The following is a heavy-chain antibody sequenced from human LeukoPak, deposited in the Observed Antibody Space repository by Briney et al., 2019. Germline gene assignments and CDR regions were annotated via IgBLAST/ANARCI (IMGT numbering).Heavy chain of an antibody. Sequence: TGGSLRLSCAASGFTFSSYAMSWVRQAPGKGLEWVSAISGSGGGTYFADSVKGRFTISRDNSKNTLFLQMDSLRADDTAVYYCAKHSSSWHYFDYWGQETLVTVSS. CDR3: AKHSSSWHYFDY. V-gene: IGHV3-23*01. J-gene: IGHJ4*02. CDR2: ISGSGGGT. CDR1: GFTFSSYA. D-gene: IGHD6-13*01.